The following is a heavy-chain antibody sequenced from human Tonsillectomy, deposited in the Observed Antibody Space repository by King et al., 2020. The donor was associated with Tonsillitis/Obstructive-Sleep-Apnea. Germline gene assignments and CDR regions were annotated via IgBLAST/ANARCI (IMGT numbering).Heavy chain of an antibody. D-gene: IGHD3-3*01. CDR1: GGSISSSNW. V-gene: IGHV4-4*02. Sequence: QLQESGPGLVKPSGTLSLTCAVSGGSISSSNWCSLVRQPPGKGLEWIGVSSHSGSTNYKPSLNTLVTISVDKSKNQFPLKLSAVTAADTAVYYCARGRITIFGVVIPGKNWFDPWGQGTLVTVSS. CDR3: ARGRITIFGVVIPGKNWFDP. CDR2: SSHSGST. J-gene: IGHJ5*02.